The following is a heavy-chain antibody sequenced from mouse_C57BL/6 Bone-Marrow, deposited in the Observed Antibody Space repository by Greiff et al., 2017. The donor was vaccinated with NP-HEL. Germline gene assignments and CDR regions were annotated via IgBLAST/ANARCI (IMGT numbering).Heavy chain of an antibody. CDR2: INPSNGGT. J-gene: IGHJ3*01. D-gene: IGHD2-1*01. V-gene: IGHV1-53*01. Sequence: QVHVKQPGTELVKPGASVKLSCKASGYTFTSYWMHWVKQRPGQGLEWIGNINPSNGGTNYNEKFKSKATLTVDKSSSTAYMQLSSLTSEDSAVYYCARGFYYGNYVFAYWGQGTLVTVSA. CDR3: ARGFYYGNYVFAY. CDR1: GYTFTSYW.